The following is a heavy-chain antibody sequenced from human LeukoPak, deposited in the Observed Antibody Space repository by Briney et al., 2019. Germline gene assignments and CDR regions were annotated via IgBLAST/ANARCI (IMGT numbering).Heavy chain of an antibody. J-gene: IGHJ4*02. CDR3: ARQAAANSIDY. CDR1: GGSISNYY. V-gene: IGHV4-59*08. D-gene: IGHD2-2*01. CDR2: INYSGST. Sequence: PSETLSLTCTVSGGSISNYYWSWIRQPPGKGLESIGYINYSGSTTYNPSLKSRVTISVDTSKNQFSLKLTSATAADTAVYYCARQAAANSIDYWGQGTVVTVSS.